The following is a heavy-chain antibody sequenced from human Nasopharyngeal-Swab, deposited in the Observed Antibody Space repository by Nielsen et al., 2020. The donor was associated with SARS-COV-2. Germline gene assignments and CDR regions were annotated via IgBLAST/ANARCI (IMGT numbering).Heavy chain of an antibody. V-gene: IGHV3-30-3*01. D-gene: IGHD6-13*01. Sequence: GESLKISCAASGFTFSSYAMHWVRQAPGKGLEWVAVISYDGSNKYYADSVKGRFTISRDNSKNTLYLQMNSLRDEDTAVYYCARDWGSSWYSNWFDPWGQGTLVTVSS. CDR3: ARDWGSSWYSNWFDP. J-gene: IGHJ5*02. CDR2: ISYDGSNK. CDR1: GFTFSSYA.